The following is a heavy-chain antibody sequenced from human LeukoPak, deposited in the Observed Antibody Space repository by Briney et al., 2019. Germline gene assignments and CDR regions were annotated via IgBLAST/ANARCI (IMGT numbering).Heavy chain of an antibody. CDR3: AKVQWLVTDYYYYYYMDV. CDR2: IRYDGNNK. J-gene: IGHJ6*03. V-gene: IGHV3-30*02. Sequence: PGGSLRLSCAASGFTFSSFGMHWVRQAPGKGLEWVTFIRYDGNNKHYVDSVKGRFTISRDNSKNTLYLQMNSLRAEDTAVYYCAKVQWLVTDYYYYYYMDVWGKGTTVTVSS. D-gene: IGHD6-19*01. CDR1: GFTFSSFG.